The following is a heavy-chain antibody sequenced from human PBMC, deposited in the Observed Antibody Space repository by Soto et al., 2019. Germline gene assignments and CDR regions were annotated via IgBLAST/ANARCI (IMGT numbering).Heavy chain of an antibody. Sequence: GGSLRLSCAASGFTFSSYSMNWVRQAPGKGLEWVSSISSSSSYIYYADSVKGRFTISRDNAKNSLYLQMNSLRAEDTAVYYCARDLVSLHDSSGYYHSPFDYCGQGTLLTVSS. V-gene: IGHV3-21*01. CDR3: ARDLVSLHDSSGYYHSPFDY. CDR1: GFTFSSYS. D-gene: IGHD3-22*01. CDR2: ISSSSSYI. J-gene: IGHJ4*02.